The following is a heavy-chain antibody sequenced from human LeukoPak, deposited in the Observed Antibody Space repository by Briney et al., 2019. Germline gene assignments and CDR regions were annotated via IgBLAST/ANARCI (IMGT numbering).Heavy chain of an antibody. J-gene: IGHJ4*02. D-gene: IGHD3-10*01. Sequence: SETLSLTCAVYGDSFNDYYWSWIRQSPGKGLEWIGEINHSGSTNYNPSLKSRFNISVDTSKNQFSLKLRSVTAADSAVYYCARVVWFGELLPFDYWGQGILVTVSS. CDR1: GDSFNDYY. CDR2: INHSGST. CDR3: ARVVWFGELLPFDY. V-gene: IGHV4-34*01.